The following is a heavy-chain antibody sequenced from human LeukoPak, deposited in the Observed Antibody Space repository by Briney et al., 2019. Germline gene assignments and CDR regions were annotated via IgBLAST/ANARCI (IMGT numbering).Heavy chain of an antibody. Sequence: PGGSLRLSCAASGFIFNNYEMNWVRQAPGKGLEWVSFISSSGLSIYYADSVKGRFTISRDNAKNSLYLQMNSLRAEDTGVYYCARGYSIVGATLDYWGQGTLVTVSS. CDR1: GFIFNNYE. D-gene: IGHD1-26*01. J-gene: IGHJ4*02. CDR2: ISSSGLSI. V-gene: IGHV3-48*03. CDR3: ARGYSIVGATLDY.